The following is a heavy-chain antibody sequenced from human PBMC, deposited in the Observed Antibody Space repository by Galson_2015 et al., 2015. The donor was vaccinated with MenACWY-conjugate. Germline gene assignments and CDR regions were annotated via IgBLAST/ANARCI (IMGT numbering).Heavy chain of an antibody. CDR1: GFTFSTYW. CDR2: IKQDGSEK. J-gene: IGHJ4*02. Sequence: SLRLSCAASGFTFSTYWMSWVRQAPGKGLEWVANIKQDGSEKYYVDSVKGRFTISRDSAKDSLYLQMNSLRAEDTAVYYCARDAKRSGFDPDFDYWGQGTLVTVSS. V-gene: IGHV3-7*03. CDR3: ARDAKRSGFDPDFDY. D-gene: IGHD5-12*01.